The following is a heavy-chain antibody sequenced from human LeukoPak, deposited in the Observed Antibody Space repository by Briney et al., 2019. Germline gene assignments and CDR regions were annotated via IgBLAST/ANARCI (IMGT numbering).Heavy chain of an antibody. CDR1: GYSISSGYY. CDR3: ARYREVGATVDY. V-gene: IGHV4-38-2*02. Sequence: SETLSLTCTVSGYSISSGYYWGWIRQPSGRELEWIASIYYRGSTHYNPSLASLKSRVTISGDTSKNQFSLTLSSVTAADTAVYYCARYREVGATVDYWGQGTLVTVSS. CDR2: IYYRGST. J-gene: IGHJ4*02. D-gene: IGHD1-26*01.